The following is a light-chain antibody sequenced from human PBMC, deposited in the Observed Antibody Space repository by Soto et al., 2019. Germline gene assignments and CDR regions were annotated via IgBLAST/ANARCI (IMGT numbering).Light chain of an antibody. Sequence: QSVLTQPPSVSGAPGQRVTISCAGSSSNIGAGYHVHWYQQLPGTAPKLLIYGNNNRPSGVPDRFSGSKSDTSASLAITGLQAEDEADYYCCSYAGSSGVFGTGTKLTVL. V-gene: IGLV1-40*01. J-gene: IGLJ1*01. CDR2: GNN. CDR3: CSYAGSSGV. CDR1: SSNIGAGYH.